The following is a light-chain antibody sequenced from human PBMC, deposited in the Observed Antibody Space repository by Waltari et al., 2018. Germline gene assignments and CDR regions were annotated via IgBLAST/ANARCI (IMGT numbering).Light chain of an antibody. V-gene: IGLV2-11*01. J-gene: IGLJ3*02. CDR3: SSYGGDFIWV. Sequence: QSALTQPRSVSGSPGQSVIISCAGTGSNVGGSNFVSWYQQHPGEAPRLMIYDVTKRPSGVPDRFSGSKSGNTASLTISGLQPEDEGDYYCSSYGGDFIWVFGGGTKLTVL. CDR2: DVT. CDR1: GSNVGGSNF.